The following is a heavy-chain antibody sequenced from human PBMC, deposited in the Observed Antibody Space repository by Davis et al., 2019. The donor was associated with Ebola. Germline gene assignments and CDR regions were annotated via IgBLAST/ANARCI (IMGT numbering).Heavy chain of an antibody. J-gene: IGHJ4*02. V-gene: IGHV4-34*01. Sequence: SETLSLTCAVYGGSFSGYYWSWVRQPPGKGLEWIGEIYHSGSTNYNPSLKSRVTISVDKSKNQFSLKLSSVTAADTAVYYCARMLQLWSNYFDYWGQGILVTVSS. CDR3: ARMLQLWSNYFDY. CDR2: IYHSGST. D-gene: IGHD5-18*01. CDR1: GGSFSGYY.